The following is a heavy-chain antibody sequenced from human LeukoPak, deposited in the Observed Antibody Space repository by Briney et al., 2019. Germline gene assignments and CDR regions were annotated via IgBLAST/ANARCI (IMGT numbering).Heavy chain of an antibody. CDR2: IYTSGST. J-gene: IGHJ5*02. D-gene: IGHD2-2*01. CDR1: GGSISSYY. V-gene: IGHV4-4*07. Sequence: SETLSLTCAVSGGSISSYYWSWIRQPAGKGLDWIGRIYTSGSTNYNPSLKSRVTMSVDTSKNQFSLKLSSVTAADTAVYYCARDLTLCSSTSCYANNWFDPWGQGTLVTVSS. CDR3: ARDLTLCSSTSCYANNWFDP.